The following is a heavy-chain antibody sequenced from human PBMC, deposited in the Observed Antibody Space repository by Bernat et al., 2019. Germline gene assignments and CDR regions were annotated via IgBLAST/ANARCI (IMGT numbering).Heavy chain of an antibody. Sequence: EVQLLESGGGLVQPGGSLRLSCAASGFTFSSYAMSWVRQAPGKWLEWVSAISGSGGSTYYADSVKGRFTISRDNSKNTLYLQMNSLRAEDTAVYYCAKSDICSGGSCYSSFDYWGQGTLVTVSS. CDR2: ISGSGGST. D-gene: IGHD2-15*01. CDR3: AKSDICSGGSCYSSFDY. J-gene: IGHJ4*02. CDR1: GFTFSSYA. V-gene: IGHV3-23*01.